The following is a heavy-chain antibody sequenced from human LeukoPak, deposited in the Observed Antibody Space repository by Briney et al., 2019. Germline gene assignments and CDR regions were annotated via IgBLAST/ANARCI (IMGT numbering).Heavy chain of an antibody. CDR2: IYYSGST. J-gene: IGHJ2*01. CDR3: ARDTKTGYFDL. D-gene: IGHD3-3*01. V-gene: IGHV4-59*01. Sequence: SETLSLTCTVSGGSISSYYWSWIRQPPGKGLERIGYIYYSGSTNYNPSLKSRVTISVDTSKNQFSLKLSSVTAADTAVYYCARDTKTGYFDLWGRGTLVTVSS. CDR1: GGSISSYY.